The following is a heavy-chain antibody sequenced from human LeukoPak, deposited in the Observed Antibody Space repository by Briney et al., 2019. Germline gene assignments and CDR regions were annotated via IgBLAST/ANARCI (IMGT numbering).Heavy chain of an antibody. CDR3: ARDQDEQLVAFDY. CDR2: IKQDGSEK. Sequence: PGGSLRLSCAASGFSFSSYAMNWVRQAPGKGLEWVANIKQDGSEKYYVDSVKGRFTISRDNAKNSLYLQMNSLRAEDTAVYYCARDQDEQLVAFDYWGQGTLVTVSS. D-gene: IGHD6-6*01. CDR1: GFSFSSYA. V-gene: IGHV3-7*01. J-gene: IGHJ4*02.